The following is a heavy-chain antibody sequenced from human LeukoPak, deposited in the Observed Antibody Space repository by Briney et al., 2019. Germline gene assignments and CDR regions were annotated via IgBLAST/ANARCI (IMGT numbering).Heavy chain of an antibody. V-gene: IGHV3-7*01. CDR3: ARSARLMKGVVEVTALDD. Sequence: GGSLRLSCAASGFIFSRYWMSWVRQAPGKGLEWVANIKQDGSEKNYVESVKGRFTTSRDNAKNSLYLQTNSLRADDTAVYYCARSARLMKGVVEVTALDDWGQGTLVTVSS. D-gene: IGHD3-3*01. CDR1: GFIFSRYW. J-gene: IGHJ4*02. CDR2: IKQDGSEK.